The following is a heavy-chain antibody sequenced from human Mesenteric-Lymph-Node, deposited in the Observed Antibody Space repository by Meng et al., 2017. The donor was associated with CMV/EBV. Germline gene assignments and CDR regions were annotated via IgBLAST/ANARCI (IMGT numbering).Heavy chain of an antibody. Sequence: GESLKISCAASGFTVSSKYMKWVRQSPEKGLEWVSVIYSGDNAYYADSVKGRFTISRDSSKNIVYLQMNSLRPEDTAVYYCARGGHCSGTWALHGLDLWGQGTTVTVSS. D-gene: IGHD2-15*01. CDR3: ARGGHCSGTWALHGLDL. CDR2: IYSGDNA. CDR1: GFTVSSKY. V-gene: IGHV3-66*02. J-gene: IGHJ6*02.